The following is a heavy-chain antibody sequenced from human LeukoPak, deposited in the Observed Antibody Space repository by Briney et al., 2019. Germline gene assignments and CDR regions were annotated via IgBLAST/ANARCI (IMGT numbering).Heavy chain of an antibody. D-gene: IGHD1-26*01. CDR2: ISSSSTTI. CDR1: GFTFSSYS. J-gene: IGHJ4*02. V-gene: IGHV3-48*02. Sequence: PGGSLRLSCAASGFTFSSYSMNWVRQAPGKGLEWVSFISSSSTTIYYADSAKGRFTISRDNAKNSLYLQVNSLRDEDTAVYYCAKSESYRFDYWGQGTLVTVSS. CDR3: AKSESYRFDY.